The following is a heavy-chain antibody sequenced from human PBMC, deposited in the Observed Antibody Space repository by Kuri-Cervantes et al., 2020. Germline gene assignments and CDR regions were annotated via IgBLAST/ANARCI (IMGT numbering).Heavy chain of an antibody. CDR3: AKVLAPKYCSSTSCSYYYYYGMDV. Sequence: GSLRLSCAASGFTFSSYAMHWVRQAPGKGLEWVAVISYDGSNKYYADSVKGRFTISRDNSKNTLYLQMNSLRAEDTAVYYCAKVLAPKYCSSTSCSYYYYYGMDVWGQGTTVTVSS. CDR1: GFTFSSYA. V-gene: IGHV3-30-3*01. CDR2: ISYDGSNK. J-gene: IGHJ6*02. D-gene: IGHD2-2*01.